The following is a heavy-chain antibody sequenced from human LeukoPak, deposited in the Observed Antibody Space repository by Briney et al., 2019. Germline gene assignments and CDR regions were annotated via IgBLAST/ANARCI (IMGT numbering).Heavy chain of an antibody. J-gene: IGHJ4*02. Sequence: GGSLRPSCAASGFTFSSHTMNWVRQAPGKGLEWVAVIWFDGTNKYYADSVRGRFTISRDNSKNTLYLQMSSLRAEDTAVYYCARDRGVAAHLDYWGQGTLVTVSS. V-gene: IGHV3-33*08. CDR1: GFTFSSHT. D-gene: IGHD5-12*01. CDR2: IWFDGTNK. CDR3: ARDRGVAAHLDY.